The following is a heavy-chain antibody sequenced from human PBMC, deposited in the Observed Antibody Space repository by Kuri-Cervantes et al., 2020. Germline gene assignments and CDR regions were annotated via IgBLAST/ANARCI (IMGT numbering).Heavy chain of an antibody. CDR1: GFTFSSYS. Sequence: ESLKTSCAASGFTFSSYSMNWVRQAPGKGLVWVSYISSSSSTIYYADSVKGRFTITSDNAKNSLYLLMNSLRDEDTAVYYCARQEKQSVVLVDDWGQGTLVTVSS. CDR3: ARQEKQSVVLVDD. D-gene: IGHD6-19*01. J-gene: IGHJ4*02. CDR2: ISSSSSTI. V-gene: IGHV3-48*02.